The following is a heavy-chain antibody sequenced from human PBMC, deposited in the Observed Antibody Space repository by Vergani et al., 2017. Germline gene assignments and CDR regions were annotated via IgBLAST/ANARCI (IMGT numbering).Heavy chain of an antibody. CDR3: AKDGVDPYSGSFLRIFDY. CDR1: GFTFSSYA. CDR2: ISGSGGGT. V-gene: IGHV3-23*01. D-gene: IGHD1-26*01. Sequence: EVQLLESGGGLVQPGGSLRLSCAASGFTFSSYAMRWVRQAPGKGLEWVSAISGSGGGTYYAVSVKVRFTISRDNDKNTLYLKMNSRRAEDTAVYYCAKDGVDPYSGSFLRIFDYWGQGTLVTVSS. J-gene: IGHJ4*02.